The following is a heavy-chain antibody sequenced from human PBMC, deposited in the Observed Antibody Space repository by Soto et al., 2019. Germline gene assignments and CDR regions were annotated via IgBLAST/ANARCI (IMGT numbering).Heavy chain of an antibody. J-gene: IGHJ4*02. CDR2: IKSKTDGGTT. D-gene: IGHD6-6*01. CDR1: GFTFSNAW. V-gene: IGHV3-15*01. CDR3: TTCGYSSSSVDY. Sequence: GGSLRLSCAASGFTFSNAWMSWVRQAPGKGLEWVGRIKSKTDGGTTDYAAPVKGRFTISREDSKNTLYLQMNSLKTEGTAVYYCTTCGYSSSSVDYWGQGTLVTVSS.